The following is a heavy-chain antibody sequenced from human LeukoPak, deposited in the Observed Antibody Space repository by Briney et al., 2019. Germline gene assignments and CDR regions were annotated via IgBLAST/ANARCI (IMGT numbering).Heavy chain of an antibody. CDR3: ARGKPYKPIVVVVAARWFDP. CDR1: GGSISSSSYY. CDR2: INHSGST. Sequence: SETLSLTCTVSGGSISSSSYYWSWIRQPPGKGLEWIGEINHSGSTNYNPSLKSRVTISVDTSKNQFSLKLSSVAAADTAVYYCARGKPYKPIVVVVAARWFDPWGQGTLVTVSS. D-gene: IGHD2-15*01. J-gene: IGHJ5*02. V-gene: IGHV4-39*07.